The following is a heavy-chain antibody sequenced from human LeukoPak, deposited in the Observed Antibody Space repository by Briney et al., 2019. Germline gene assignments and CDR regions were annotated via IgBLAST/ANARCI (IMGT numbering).Heavy chain of an antibody. V-gene: IGHV3-23*01. D-gene: IGHD5-18*01. CDR2: ISGGGDGT. Sequence: PGGSLRLSCAASGFTFNNYIMNWVRRAPGTGLEWVSGISGGGDGTYYPYSIKGRFTISRDNSKSSLYLLMNSLRAEDTAAYYCAKDGYGRSDYWGQGTLVTVSS. CDR3: AKDGYGRSDY. CDR1: GFTFNNYI. J-gene: IGHJ4*02.